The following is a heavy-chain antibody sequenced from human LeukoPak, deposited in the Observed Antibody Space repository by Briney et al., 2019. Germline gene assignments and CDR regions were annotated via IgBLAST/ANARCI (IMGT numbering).Heavy chain of an antibody. J-gene: IGHJ5*02. V-gene: IGHV1-46*01. CDR3: ARESRVGIAARRDWFDP. D-gene: IGHD6-6*01. CDR2: INPSGGST. Sequence: GASVKVSCEASGYTFTSYYMHWVRQAPGQGLEWMGIINPSGGSTSYAQKFQGRVTMTRDTSTSTVYMELSSLRSEDTAVYYCARESRVGIAARRDWFDPWGQGTLVTVSS. CDR1: GYTFTSYY.